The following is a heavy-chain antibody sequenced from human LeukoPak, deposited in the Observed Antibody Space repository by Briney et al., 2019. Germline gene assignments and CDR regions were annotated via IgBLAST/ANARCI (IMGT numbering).Heavy chain of an antibody. CDR2: IYYSGIT. J-gene: IGHJ5*02. Sequence: SETLSLTCNVSGGSISGYYWSWLRQPPGKGLEWIGFIYYSGITNYNPSLKSRVTFSVDTPKNQSSLKLKSVTAADTAVYYCARMEEGLGQCKSSGCYWLDPWGQGTLVTVSS. CDR3: ARMEEGLGQCKSSGCYWLDP. CDR1: GGSISGYY. D-gene: IGHD2-2*01. V-gene: IGHV4-59*01.